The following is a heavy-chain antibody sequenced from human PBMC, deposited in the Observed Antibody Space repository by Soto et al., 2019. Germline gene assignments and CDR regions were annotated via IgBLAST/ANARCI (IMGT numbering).Heavy chain of an antibody. Sequence: SLRLSCAASGFTFDDYAMHWVQQAPGKGLEWVSGISWNSGSIGYADSVKGRFTISRDNAKNSLYLQMNSLRAEDTALYYCAKDSWLRRYDGFAFDYWGQGTLVNVSS. CDR3: AKDSWLRRYDGFAFDY. CDR1: GFTFDDYA. J-gene: IGHJ4*02. CDR2: ISWNSGSI. D-gene: IGHD5-12*01. V-gene: IGHV3-9*01.